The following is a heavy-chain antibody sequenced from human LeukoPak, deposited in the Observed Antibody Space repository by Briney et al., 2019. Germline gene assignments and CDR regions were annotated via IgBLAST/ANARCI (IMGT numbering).Heavy chain of an antibody. CDR1: GYTFTGYY. CDR2: INPNSGGT. Sequence: ASVKVSCKASGYTFTGYYMHWVRQAPGQGLEWMGWINPNSGGTNYAQKFQGRVTMTRDTSISTAYMELSRLRSDDTAVYYCAGLRGGPYVRNIAVAGGDFDYWGQGTLVTVSS. J-gene: IGHJ4*02. D-gene: IGHD6-19*01. V-gene: IGHV1-2*02. CDR3: AGLRGGPYVRNIAVAGGDFDY.